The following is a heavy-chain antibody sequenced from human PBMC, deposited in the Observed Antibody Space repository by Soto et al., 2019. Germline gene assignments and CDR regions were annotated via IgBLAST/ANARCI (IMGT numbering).Heavy chain of an antibody. Sequence: PGGSLRLSCAASGFTFSSYWMSWVRQAPGKGLEWVANIKQDGSEKYYVDSVKGRFTISRDNAKNSLYLQMNSLRAEDKAVYYGAREGYSSRRLNWFDPWGQGTLVTVSS. J-gene: IGHJ5*02. CDR3: AREGYSSRRLNWFDP. D-gene: IGHD6-13*01. V-gene: IGHV3-7*03. CDR2: IKQDGSEK. CDR1: GFTFSSYW.